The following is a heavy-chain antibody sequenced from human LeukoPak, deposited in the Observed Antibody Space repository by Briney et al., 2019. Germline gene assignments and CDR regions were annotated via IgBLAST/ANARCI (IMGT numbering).Heavy chain of an antibody. J-gene: IGHJ6*03. V-gene: IGHV3-30*12. Sequence: GGSLRLSCVVSGFTFSSHGMHWVRQAPGKGLEWVAWVAVIANGGSEVAYADSVKGRFTVSRDNSKNTLYLQMNSLRAEDTAVYYCARARGWQPNYYYYYMDVWGTGTTVTVSS. D-gene: IGHD2-15*01. CDR1: GFTFSSHG. CDR3: ARARGWQPNYYYYYMDV. CDR2: IANGGSEV.